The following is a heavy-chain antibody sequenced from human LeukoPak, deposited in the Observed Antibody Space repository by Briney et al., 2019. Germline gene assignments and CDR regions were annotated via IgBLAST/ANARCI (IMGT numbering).Heavy chain of an antibody. Sequence: ASVKVSCKASGGTFSSYAISWVRQAPGQGPEWMGGIIPIFGTANYAQKFQGRVTITADDLTSTAYMELNSLRSEDTAMYYCAREPRYSDYDRVLDYWGQGTLVTVSS. CDR2: IIPIFGTA. V-gene: IGHV1-69*13. CDR1: GGTFSSYA. CDR3: AREPRYSDYDRVLDY. J-gene: IGHJ4*02. D-gene: IGHD5-12*01.